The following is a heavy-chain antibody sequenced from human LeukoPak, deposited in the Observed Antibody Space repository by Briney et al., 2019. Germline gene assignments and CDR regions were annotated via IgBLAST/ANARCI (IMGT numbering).Heavy chain of an antibody. CDR1: GGSISSGSYY. V-gene: IGHV4-61*02. D-gene: IGHD2-2*01. Sequence: SETLPLTCTVSGGSISSGSYYWSWIRQPAGKGLEWIGRIYTSGSTNYNPSLKSRVTISVDTSKNQFSLKLSSVTAADTAVYYCARGPDIVVGGSWFDPWGQGTLVAVSS. CDR3: ARGPDIVVGGSWFDP. J-gene: IGHJ5*02. CDR2: IYTSGST.